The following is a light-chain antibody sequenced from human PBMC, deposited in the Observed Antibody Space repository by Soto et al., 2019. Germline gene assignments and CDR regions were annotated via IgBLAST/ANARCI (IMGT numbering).Light chain of an antibody. CDR1: QSVSSSY. J-gene: IGKJ1*01. CDR3: QQYGTSFWT. CDR2: GAS. V-gene: IGKV3-20*01. Sequence: EIVLTQSPRTLSLSPGERATLSCRTSQSVSSSYLAWYQQNPGQAPRLLIYGASTRATGIPDRFSGSGSGTDFTLSISRLEPEDFAVYYCQQYGTSFWTFGQGTKVEIK.